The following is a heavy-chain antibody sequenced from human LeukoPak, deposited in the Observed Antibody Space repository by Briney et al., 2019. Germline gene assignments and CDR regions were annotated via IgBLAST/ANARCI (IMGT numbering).Heavy chain of an antibody. Sequence: GGSLRLSCAASGFTFSENYMTWIRQAPGKGLEWVSYISSSGSTIYYTDSVKGRFTISRDNSKNTLYLQMNSLRAEDTAVYYCAKDLPDYYDSSGYYYDWGQGTLVTVSS. V-gene: IGHV3-11*01. J-gene: IGHJ4*02. D-gene: IGHD3-22*01. CDR2: ISSSGSTI. CDR1: GFTFSENY. CDR3: AKDLPDYYDSSGYYYD.